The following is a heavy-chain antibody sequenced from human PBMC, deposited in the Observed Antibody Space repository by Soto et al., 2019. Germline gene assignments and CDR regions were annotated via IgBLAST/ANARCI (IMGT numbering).Heavy chain of an antibody. V-gene: IGHV5-10-1*01. CDR2: IDPSDSYT. Sequence: EVQLVQSGAEVKKPGESLRISCKGSGYSFTSYWISWVRQMPGKGLEWMGRIDPSDSYTNYSPSFQGHVTSSADKSISTAYLQWSRLKASDTAMYYCARLAMVRGVPTSGMDVWGQGTTVTVSS. CDR1: GYSFTSYW. CDR3: ARLAMVRGVPTSGMDV. J-gene: IGHJ6*02. D-gene: IGHD3-10*01.